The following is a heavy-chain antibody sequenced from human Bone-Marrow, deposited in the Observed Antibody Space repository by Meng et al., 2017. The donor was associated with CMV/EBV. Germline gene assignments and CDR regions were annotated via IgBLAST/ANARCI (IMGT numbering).Heavy chain of an antibody. D-gene: IGHD2-15*01. V-gene: IGHV4-59*08. Sequence: GSLRLSCTVSGGSIRSSYWSWIRQPPEKGLEWIGYIYYSGSTNYDPSLKSRVTISADTSKNQFSLKLSSVTAADTAVYYCARYCSGGSCYSHLYGMDVWGQGTTVTVSS. CDR2: IYYSGST. CDR3: ARYCSGGSCYSHLYGMDV. CDR1: GGSIRSSY. J-gene: IGHJ6*02.